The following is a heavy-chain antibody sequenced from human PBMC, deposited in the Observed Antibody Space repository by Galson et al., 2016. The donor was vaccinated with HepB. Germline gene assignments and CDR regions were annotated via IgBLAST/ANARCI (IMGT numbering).Heavy chain of an antibody. V-gene: IGHV3-23*01. CDR3: AKDSIIQLPIQSYYYYYGMDV. D-gene: IGHD2-2*01. CDR1: GFTFSSYA. CDR2: ISGSGGNT. Sequence: SLRLSCAASGFTFSSYAMSWVRQAPGKGLEWVSAISGSGGNTKYADSVKGRFTIPRDKSKNTLFLQMNSLRAEDTAVYYCAKDSIIQLPIQSYYYYYGMDVWGHGTTVTVSS. J-gene: IGHJ6*02.